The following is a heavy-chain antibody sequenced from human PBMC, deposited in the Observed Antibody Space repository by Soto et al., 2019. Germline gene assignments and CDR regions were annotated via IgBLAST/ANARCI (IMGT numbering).Heavy chain of an antibody. CDR2: ISICIIYI. CDR3: ARVRAQEGSSWVDAFDI. V-gene: IGHV3-21*06. CDR1: GFTFSSYS. D-gene: IGHD6-13*01. Sequence: PGGSLRLSCAASGFTFSSYSMNWVRQAPGKGLEWVSSISICIIYIFYADSVKGRFTISRDNAKNSLYLKMNSLRAEDTALYYCARVRAQEGSSWVDAFDIWGQGTMVTVSS. J-gene: IGHJ3*02.